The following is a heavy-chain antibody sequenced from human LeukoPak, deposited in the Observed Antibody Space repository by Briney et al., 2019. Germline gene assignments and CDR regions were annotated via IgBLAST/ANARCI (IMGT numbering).Heavy chain of an antibody. J-gene: IGHJ4*02. CDR1: GGSISSYY. D-gene: IGHD4-23*01. V-gene: IGHV4-59*01. CDR3: AKGASIHGGIVDY. Sequence: PSETLSLTCTVSGGSISSYYLNWIRQSPGKGLEWIGYMFYTGSTDHNPSLKSRVTMSVDTSKNQLSLKLSSVTAADTAVYYCAKGASIHGGIVDYWGQGTLVTVSS. CDR2: MFYTGST.